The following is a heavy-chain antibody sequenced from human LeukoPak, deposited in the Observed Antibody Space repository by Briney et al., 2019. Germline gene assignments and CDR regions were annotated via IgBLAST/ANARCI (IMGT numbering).Heavy chain of an antibody. J-gene: IGHJ4*02. V-gene: IGHV3-73*01. CDR2: IRSKANSYAT. Sequence: GGSLRLSCAASGFTFSDHYMDWVRQAPGKGLEWVGRIRSKANSYATAYAASVKGRFTISRDDSKNTAYLQMNSLKTEDTAVYYCTRHDSSGYYYYDYWGQGTLVTVSS. CDR3: TRHDSSGYYYYDY. CDR1: GFTFSDHY. D-gene: IGHD3-22*01.